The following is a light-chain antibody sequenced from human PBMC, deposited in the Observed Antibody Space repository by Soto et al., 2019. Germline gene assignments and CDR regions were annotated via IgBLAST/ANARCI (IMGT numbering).Light chain of an antibody. J-gene: IGKJ2*01. Sequence: DIQMPQSPLSLSASVGDRVAITCRSSLSINTYLNWIQQKPGKAPKVLIYGASSLQNGVPSRFSGSGYGTVFTLTISSLQPEDSATYYCQQTFTTPHTFGRGTHLEIK. CDR1: LSINTY. CDR3: QQTFTTPHT. V-gene: IGKV1-39*01. CDR2: GAS.